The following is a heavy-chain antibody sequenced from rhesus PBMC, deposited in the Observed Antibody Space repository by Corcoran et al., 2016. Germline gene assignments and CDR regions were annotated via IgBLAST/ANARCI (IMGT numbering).Heavy chain of an antibody. D-gene: IGHD2-21*01. CDR2: IECNSATT. Sequence: QVKLQESGEALLQPSETMSLPCAVSAGSVSGSSSSTVHTPPPENGSSCLWNIECNSATTNYNPSLMSRVAMSKDTSMSQFSLKLGSVTAADTAVYYCARDPRVAMFGVAKNRFDVWGPGVLVTVSS. V-gene: IGHV4-73*01. J-gene: IGHJ5-1*01. CDR3: ARDPRVAMFGVAKNRFDV. CDR1: AGSVSGSSS.